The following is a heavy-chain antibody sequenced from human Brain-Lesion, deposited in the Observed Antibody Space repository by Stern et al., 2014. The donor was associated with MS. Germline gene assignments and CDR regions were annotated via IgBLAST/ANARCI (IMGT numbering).Heavy chain of an antibody. J-gene: IGHJ4*02. CDR2: MYYGGRP. CDR3: ARGRSRVHPXXXX. V-gene: IGHV4-30-2*01. CDR1: GYSITSAAFS. D-gene: IGHD2-2*01. Sequence: QLQLQESGSGLVKPSQTLSLTCSVSGYSITSAAFSWTWIRQAPGKGLEWIGNMYYGGRPLYNPSLRSRVNISVDTSKTQFSLRLNSVTAADTAVYYCARGRSRVHPXXXXWGQGTLVTVSS.